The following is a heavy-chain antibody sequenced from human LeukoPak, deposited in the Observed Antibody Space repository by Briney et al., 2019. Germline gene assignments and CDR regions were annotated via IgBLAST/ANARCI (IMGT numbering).Heavy chain of an antibody. V-gene: IGHV3-53*01. J-gene: IGHJ6*03. CDR2: IYSGGST. D-gene: IGHD2-21*01. Sequence: GGSLRLSCAASGFTVSSNYMSWVRQAPGKGLEWVPVIYSGGSTYYADSVKGRFTISRDNSKNTLYLQMNSLRAEDTAVYYCARGNQYCGGGCYSNYYYMDVWGKGTTVTVSS. CDR3: ARGNQYCGGGCYSNYYYMDV. CDR1: GFTVSSNY.